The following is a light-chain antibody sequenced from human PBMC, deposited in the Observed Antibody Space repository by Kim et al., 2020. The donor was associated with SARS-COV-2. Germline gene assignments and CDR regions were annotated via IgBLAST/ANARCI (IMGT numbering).Light chain of an antibody. CDR2: GEN. Sequence: SSELTQDPAVSVALGQTVRITCQGDSLRNYYASWYQQMPGQAPVLVIYGENKRPSGIPDRFSGSTSRGTASLTITGAQAEDEADYFCNSRDSSVSHLMFGGGTQLTVL. CDR3: NSRDSSVSHLM. V-gene: IGLV3-19*01. CDR1: SLRNYY. J-gene: IGLJ3*02.